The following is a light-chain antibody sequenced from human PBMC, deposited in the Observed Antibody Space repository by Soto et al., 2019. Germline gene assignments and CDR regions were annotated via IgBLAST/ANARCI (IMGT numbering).Light chain of an antibody. Sequence: IVLTQSPGTLSLSPSERATLSCRTSQSVSSSYLAWYQQKPGQAPRLLIYGASSRATGIPDRFSGSGSGTAFTLTISSLQSEDFAVYYCQQHDNWPRTFGQGTKVDIK. CDR1: QSVSSSY. V-gene: IGKV3-20*01. CDR2: GAS. J-gene: IGKJ1*01. CDR3: QQHDNWPRT.